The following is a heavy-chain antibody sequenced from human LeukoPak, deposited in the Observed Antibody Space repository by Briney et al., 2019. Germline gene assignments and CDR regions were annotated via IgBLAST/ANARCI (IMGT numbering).Heavy chain of an antibody. CDR1: GYTFTGYY. Sequence: ASVKVSCKASGYTFTGYYMHWVRQAPGQGLEWMGWINPNSGGTNYAQKFQGWVTMTRDTSISTAYMELSRLRSDDTAVYYCARGVIQPVRDYYGMDVWGQGTTVTVSS. V-gene: IGHV1-2*04. CDR3: ARGVIQPVRDYYGMDV. CDR2: INPNSGGT. J-gene: IGHJ6*02. D-gene: IGHD5-18*01.